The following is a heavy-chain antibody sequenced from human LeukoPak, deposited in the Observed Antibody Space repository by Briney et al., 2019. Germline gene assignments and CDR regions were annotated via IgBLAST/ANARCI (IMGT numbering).Heavy chain of an antibody. CDR3: AREGSGSYLGFYYYMDV. V-gene: IGHV4-4*07. D-gene: IGHD3-10*01. Sequence: SETLSLTCTVSGGSMSSYYWMWIRQPAGKGLEWIGRIFTSGSTNYNPSLKSRVTISADKSKKQFSLKLSSVTAADTAVYYCAREGSGSYLGFYYYMDVWGKGTTVTVSS. CDR2: IFTSGST. CDR1: GGSMSSYY. J-gene: IGHJ6*03.